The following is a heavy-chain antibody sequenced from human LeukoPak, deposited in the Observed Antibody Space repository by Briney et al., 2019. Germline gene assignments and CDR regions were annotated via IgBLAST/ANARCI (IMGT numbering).Heavy chain of an antibody. V-gene: IGHV4-34*01. Sequence: SETLSPTCAVYGGSFSGYYWSWIRQPPGKGLEWIGEINHSGSTNYNPSLKSRVTISVDTSKNQFSLKLSSVTAADAAVYYCARAELWFGEFLYWGQGTLVTVSS. CDR1: GGSFSGYY. CDR3: ARAELWFGEFLY. CDR2: INHSGST. D-gene: IGHD3-10*01. J-gene: IGHJ4*02.